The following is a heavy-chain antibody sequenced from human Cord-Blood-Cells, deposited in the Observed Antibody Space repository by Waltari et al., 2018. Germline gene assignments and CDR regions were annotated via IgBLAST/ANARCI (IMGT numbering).Heavy chain of an antibody. CDR1: GSTFTGYY. Sequence: QVQLVPSGAEVKKPGASVKASGQASGSTFTGYYINWVRQAPGQGLEWMGWINPNSGGTNYAQKFQGRVTMTRDTSISTAYMELSRLRSDDTAVYYCARGVLKNAFDIWGQGTMVTVSS. V-gene: IGHV1-2*02. J-gene: IGHJ3*02. CDR3: ARGVLKNAFDI. CDR2: INPNSGGT.